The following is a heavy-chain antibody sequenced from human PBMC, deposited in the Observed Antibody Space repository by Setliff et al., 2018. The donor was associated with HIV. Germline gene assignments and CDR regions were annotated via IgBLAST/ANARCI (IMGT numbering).Heavy chain of an antibody. J-gene: IGHJ6*03. CDR1: GYTFTGYY. Sequence: GASVTVSCKASGYTFTGYYMHWVRQAPGQGLGWMGRINPNSGGTNYAQKFQGRVTMTRDTSISTAYMEPSRLRSDDTAVYYCARNYYDSSGYRHYYYYYYMDVWGKGTTVTVSS. V-gene: IGHV1-2*06. CDR2: INPNSGGT. CDR3: ARNYYDSSGYRHYYYYYYMDV. D-gene: IGHD3-22*01.